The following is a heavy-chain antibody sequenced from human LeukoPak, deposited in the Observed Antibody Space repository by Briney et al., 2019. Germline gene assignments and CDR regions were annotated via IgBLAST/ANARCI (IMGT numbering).Heavy chain of an antibody. CDR2: ISHSGGT. J-gene: IGHJ5*02. CDR3: ARDAYSFGRGFDP. V-gene: IGHV4-34*01. Sequence: PSETLSLTCSVYGGSFSDSYWIWIRQSPEMGLQWIGEISHSGGTNYHPSLQSRLTMSVDTSKNQFSLKLTSVTTADSAVYYCARDAYSFGRGFDPWGQGTLVTVSS. CDR1: GGSFSDSY. D-gene: IGHD3-3*01.